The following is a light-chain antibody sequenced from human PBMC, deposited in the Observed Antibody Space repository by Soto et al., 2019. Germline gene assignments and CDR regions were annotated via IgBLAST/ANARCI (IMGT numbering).Light chain of an antibody. CDR1: QVISSW. V-gene: IGKV1-33*01. J-gene: IGKJ2*01. CDR3: QQYENLP. CDR2: DAS. Sequence: DIQMTQSPSSVSASVGDTVTITCRASQVISSWLAWYQHKPGGAPKLMIYDASRLETGVPARFSGSGSGTKFFFTINSLQPEDIATYYCQQYENLPFGQGTKLEI.